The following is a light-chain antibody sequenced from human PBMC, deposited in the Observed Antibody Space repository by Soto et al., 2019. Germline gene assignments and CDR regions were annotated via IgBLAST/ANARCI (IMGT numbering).Light chain of an antibody. CDR3: QQSYSTPPT. Sequence: EIVLSQSPATLSLSPGERATLSCRASQSVTTYLAWYQQKPGQAPRLLIYDASSRATGIPARFSGSGSGTDFSLTISSLEPEDFATYYCQQSYSTPPTFGQGTKVEIK. CDR1: QSVTTY. CDR2: DAS. J-gene: IGKJ1*01. V-gene: IGKV3-11*01.